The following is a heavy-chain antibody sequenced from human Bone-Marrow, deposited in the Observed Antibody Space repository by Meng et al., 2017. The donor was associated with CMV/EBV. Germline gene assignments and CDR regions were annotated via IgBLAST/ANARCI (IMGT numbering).Heavy chain of an antibody. CDR3: ARDRADIVVVPPSYYYGMDA. V-gene: IGHV3-11*04. J-gene: IGHJ6*02. Sequence: GGSLRLSCAASGFTFSDYYMTWIRQAPGKGLEWVSYISGSGSDSTIYYADSVKGRFTISRDNAKNSLYLQMNSLRAEDTAVYYCARDRADIVVVPPSYYYGMDAWGQGTTVTV. CDR1: GFTFSDYY. CDR2: ISGSGSDSTI. D-gene: IGHD2-2*01.